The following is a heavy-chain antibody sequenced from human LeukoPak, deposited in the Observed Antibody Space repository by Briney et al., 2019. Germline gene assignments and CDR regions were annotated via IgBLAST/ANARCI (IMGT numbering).Heavy chain of an antibody. CDR3: ARGRYYGSGSYYNVFVY. Sequence: SDTLSLTCAVYGGSFSGYHWSWIRQPPGKGLEWIGEINHSGSTNYNPSLKSRVTISVDTSKNQCSLRLSSVTAADTAVYYCARGRYYGSGSYYNVFVYWGQGTLATVSS. CDR2: INHSGST. J-gene: IGHJ4*02. CDR1: GGSFSGYH. D-gene: IGHD3-10*01. V-gene: IGHV4-34*01.